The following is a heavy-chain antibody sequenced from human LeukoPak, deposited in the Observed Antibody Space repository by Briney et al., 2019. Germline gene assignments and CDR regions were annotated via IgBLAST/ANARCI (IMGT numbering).Heavy chain of an antibody. Sequence: SETLSLTCTVSGGSISSGSYYWSWIRQPAGKGLEWIGRIYTSGSTNYNPSLKSRVTISVDTSKNQFSLKLSSVTAADTAVYYCASGYYYRGDYWGQGTLVTVSS. D-gene: IGHD3-22*01. CDR2: IYTSGST. J-gene: IGHJ4*02. V-gene: IGHV4-61*02. CDR1: GGSISSGSYY. CDR3: ASGYYYRGDY.